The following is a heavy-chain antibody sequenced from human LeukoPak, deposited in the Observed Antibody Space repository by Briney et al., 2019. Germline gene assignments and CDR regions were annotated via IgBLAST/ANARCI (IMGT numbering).Heavy chain of an antibody. D-gene: IGHD3-10*01. CDR1: GGSISSYY. CDR2: IYFSGRT. V-gene: IGHV4-59*08. Sequence: SETQSLTCTVSGGSISSYYWSWLRQSPGKGLEWIGHIYFSGRTTYNPSLGSRLTISADTSTSQLSLKLSSVTAADTAVYYCARHKPTGSYPLELWGQGTLVTVSS. J-gene: IGHJ4*02. CDR3: ARHKPTGSYPLEL.